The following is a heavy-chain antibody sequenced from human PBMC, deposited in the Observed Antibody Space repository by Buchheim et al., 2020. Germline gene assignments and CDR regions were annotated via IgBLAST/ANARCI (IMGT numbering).Heavy chain of an antibody. CDR2: ISSSSSYI. Sequence: EVQLVESGGGLVKPGGSLRLSCAASGFTFSRYSMNWVRQAPGKGLEWVSSISSSSSYIYYADSVKGRFTISRDNAKNSLSLQMNSLRAEDTAVYYCARAERLGSGWCGPQGYWGQGTL. J-gene: IGHJ4*02. D-gene: IGHD6-19*01. CDR3: ARAERLGSGWCGPQGY. CDR1: GFTFSRYS. V-gene: IGHV3-21*01.